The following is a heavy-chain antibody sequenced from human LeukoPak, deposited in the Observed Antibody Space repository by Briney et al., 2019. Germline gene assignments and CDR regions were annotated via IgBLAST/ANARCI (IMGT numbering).Heavy chain of an antibody. J-gene: IGHJ4*02. CDR3: TRVRGYDFDF. Sequence: GGSLRLSCAASGFTFSSYWMHWVRQVPGKGLVWVSRINSDASSTNYADSVKGRSTISRDNAKNTLYLQMNSLRAEDTAVYYCTRVRGYDFDFWGQGTLVTVSS. CDR1: GFTFSSYW. CDR2: INSDASST. V-gene: IGHV3-74*01. D-gene: IGHD5-12*01.